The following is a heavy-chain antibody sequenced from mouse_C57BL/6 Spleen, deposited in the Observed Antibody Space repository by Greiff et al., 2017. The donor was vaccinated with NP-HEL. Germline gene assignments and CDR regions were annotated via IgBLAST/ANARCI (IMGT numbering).Heavy chain of an antibody. D-gene: IGHD1-1*01. J-gene: IGHJ3*01. V-gene: IGHV5-4*01. Sequence: EVKVVESGGGLVKPGGSLKLSCAASGFTFSSYAMSWVRQTPEKRLEWVATISDGGSYTYYPDNVKGRFTISRDNAKNNLYLQMSHLKSEDTAMYYCARDHYGSSSAWFAYWGQGTLVTVSA. CDR1: GFTFSSYA. CDR2: ISDGGSYT. CDR3: ARDHYGSSSAWFAY.